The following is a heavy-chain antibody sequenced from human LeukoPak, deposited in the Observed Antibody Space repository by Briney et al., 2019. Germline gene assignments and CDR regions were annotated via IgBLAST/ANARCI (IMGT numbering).Heavy chain of an antibody. V-gene: IGHV4-34*01. D-gene: IGHD4-17*01. CDR3: ARGNYGDYVFDY. CDR1: GGSFSGYY. Sequence: SETLSLTCAVYGGSFSGYYWSLIRQPPGKGLEWIGEINHSGSTNYNPSLKSRVTISVDTSKNQFSLKLSSVTAADTAVYYCARGNYGDYVFDYWGQGTLVTVSS. J-gene: IGHJ4*02. CDR2: INHSGST.